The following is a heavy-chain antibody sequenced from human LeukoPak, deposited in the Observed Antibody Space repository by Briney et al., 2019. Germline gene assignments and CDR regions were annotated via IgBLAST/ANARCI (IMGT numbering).Heavy chain of an antibody. CDR2: IIPLFGTT. CDR1: GGTFSDCG. V-gene: IGHV1-69*06. CDR3: ARGAFSPVITFGPFYFES. D-gene: IGHD3-16*01. Sequence: GSSVKVSCKMFGGTFSDCGITCLRQAPGQGLEWVGRIIPLFGTTKSAQGLQDRVTLSADKSTNTAYMELTSLRSDDTAVYYCARGAFSPVITFGPFYFESWGQGTLITVSS. J-gene: IGHJ4*02.